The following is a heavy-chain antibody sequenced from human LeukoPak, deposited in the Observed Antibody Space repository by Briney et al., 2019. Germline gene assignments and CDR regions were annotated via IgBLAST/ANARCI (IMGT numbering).Heavy chain of an antibody. CDR3: ARSGDADGDYGGYLDY. J-gene: IGHJ4*02. CDR1: GFTFSTYA. D-gene: IGHD4-17*01. V-gene: IGHV3-30*04. Sequence: PGGSLRLSCAASGFTFSTYAMHWVRQAPGQGLEWVAVISYDGSNRYYADSVKGRFTISRDNSKNTLYLQTNSLRAEHTAVYFCARSGDADGDYGGYLDYWGQGTLVTVSS. CDR2: ISYDGSNR.